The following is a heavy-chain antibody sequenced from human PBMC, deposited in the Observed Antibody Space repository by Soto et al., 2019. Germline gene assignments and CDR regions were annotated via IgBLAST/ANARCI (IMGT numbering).Heavy chain of an antibody. Sequence: PSETLSLTCTVSGGSITTSGSYWGWIRQPPGKGLEWIGNIYYSGSTYFNPSLKSRVTLSVDTSKNQFSLKLSSVTAADTTVYYCASFYYFDSSGYYSGRWLDPWGQGTLVTVSS. D-gene: IGHD3-22*01. CDR2: IYYSGST. CDR1: GGSITTSGSY. J-gene: IGHJ5*02. CDR3: ASFYYFDSSGYYSGRWLDP. V-gene: IGHV4-39*01.